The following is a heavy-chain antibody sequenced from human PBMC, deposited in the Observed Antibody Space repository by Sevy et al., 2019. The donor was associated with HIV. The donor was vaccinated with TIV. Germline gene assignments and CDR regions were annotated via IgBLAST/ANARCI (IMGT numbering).Heavy chain of an antibody. CDR2: ISAYNGNT. V-gene: IGHV1-18*01. Sequence: ASVKVSCKASGYTFTSYGISWVRQAPGQGLEWMGWISAYNGNTNYAQKLQGRVTMTTDTSTSTAYMELRSLISDDTAVYYCATPNSGSFFDAFDIWGQGTMVTVSS. CDR3: ATPNSGSFFDAFDI. D-gene: IGHD1-26*01. CDR1: GYTFTSYG. J-gene: IGHJ3*02.